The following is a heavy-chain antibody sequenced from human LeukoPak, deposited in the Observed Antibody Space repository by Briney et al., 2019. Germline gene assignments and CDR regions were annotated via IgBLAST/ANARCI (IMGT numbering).Heavy chain of an antibody. Sequence: GASVKVSCKASGYTFTSYDINWVRQATGRGLEWMGWMNPNSGNTGYTQKFQGRVTMNRNTSISTAYMELSSLRSEDTAVYYCTRGSGGTGTTLGYWGQGTLVTVSS. CDR1: GYTFTSYD. J-gene: IGHJ4*02. D-gene: IGHD1-1*01. CDR2: MNPNSGNT. V-gene: IGHV1-8*01. CDR3: TRGSGGTGTTLGY.